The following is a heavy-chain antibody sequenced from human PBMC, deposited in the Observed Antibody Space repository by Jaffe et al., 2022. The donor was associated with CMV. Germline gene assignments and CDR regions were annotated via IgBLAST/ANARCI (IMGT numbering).Heavy chain of an antibody. CDR1: GGSFSGYY. V-gene: IGHV4-34*01. CDR3: ASLYAARPGDFDY. CDR2: INHSGST. Sequence: QVQLQQWGAGLLKPSETLSLTCAVYGGSFSGYYWSWIRQPPGKGLEWIGEINHSGSTNYNPSLKSRVTISVDTSKNQFSLKLSSVTAADTAVYYCASLYAARPGDFDYWGQGTLVTVSS. J-gene: IGHJ4*02. D-gene: IGHD6-6*01.